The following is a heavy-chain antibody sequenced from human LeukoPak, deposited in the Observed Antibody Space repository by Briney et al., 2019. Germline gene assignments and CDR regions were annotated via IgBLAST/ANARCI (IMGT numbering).Heavy chain of an antibody. Sequence: SETLSLTCSVSGGSISGYYWSWIRQPPGKGLEWVGYIYYNGNTNYNPSLKGRVTISVDTSKNQFSLKLSSVTAADTAVYYCARHGNKWNYVSWFDPWGQGTLVTVSS. J-gene: IGHJ5*02. CDR2: IYYNGNT. D-gene: IGHD1-7*01. CDR3: ARHGNKWNYVSWFDP. CDR1: GGSISGYY. V-gene: IGHV4-59*08.